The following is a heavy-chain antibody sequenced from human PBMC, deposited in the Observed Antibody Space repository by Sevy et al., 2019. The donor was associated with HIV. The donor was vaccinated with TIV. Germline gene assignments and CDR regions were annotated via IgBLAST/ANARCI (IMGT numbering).Heavy chain of an antibody. V-gene: IGHV4-39*01. Sequence: SETLSLTCTVSGDSISSSTYYWGWIRQPPGKGLEWIASIYYSGSTYYNVSLESRVTISVDMSKNQSSLRLSSVTAADTAVYYCARHGGIAVATLDYWGQGTLVTVSS. D-gene: IGHD6-19*01. CDR2: IYYSGST. CDR3: ARHGGIAVATLDY. CDR1: GDSISSSTYY. J-gene: IGHJ4*02.